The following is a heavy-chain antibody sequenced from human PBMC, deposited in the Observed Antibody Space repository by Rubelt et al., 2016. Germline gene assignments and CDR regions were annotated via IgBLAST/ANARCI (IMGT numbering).Heavy chain of an antibody. CDR1: GGSFSGYY. Sequence: QVQLQQWGAGLLKPSETLSLTCAVYGGSFSGYYWSWIRQPPGKGLEWIGEINHSGSTNYNPSLKSRVTISVDTSKNPSSLKRGSVTAADTAVYYWARGGVVVAATFWHYYYYMDVWGKGTTVTVSS. J-gene: IGHJ6*03. D-gene: IGHD2-15*01. V-gene: IGHV4-34*01. CDR2: INHSGST. CDR3: ARGGVVVAATFWHYYYYMDV.